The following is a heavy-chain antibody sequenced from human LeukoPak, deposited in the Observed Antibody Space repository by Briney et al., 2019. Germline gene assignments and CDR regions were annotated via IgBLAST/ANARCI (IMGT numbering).Heavy chain of an antibody. CDR3: ARGSGNYYGFFDC. D-gene: IGHD1-26*01. CDR1: GYTFTGYY. CDR2: INPNSGGT. Sequence: ASVKVSSKASGYTFTGYYMHWVRQAPGQGLEWMGWINPNSGGTNYAQKFQGRVTMAGDASISTAYMELSSLRSDDTAAYYCARGSGNYYGFFDCWGQGTLVTVSS. J-gene: IGHJ4*02. V-gene: IGHV1-2*02.